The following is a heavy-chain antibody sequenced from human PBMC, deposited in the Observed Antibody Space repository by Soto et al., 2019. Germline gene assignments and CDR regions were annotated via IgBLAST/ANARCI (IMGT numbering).Heavy chain of an antibody. D-gene: IGHD3-22*01. Sequence: EVQLVESGGGLVQPGGSLRLSCAASGFTFSTAGMNWVRQAPGKGLEWIGGIKKRAEGGTADHATPGKGRFTISRDDSKNTLYLQMNSLKTEDTDVYYCTTVDTYISDSRCHCYWGQGTLVTVSS. CDR3: TTVDTYISDSRCHCY. CDR1: GFTFSTAG. CDR2: IKKRAEGGTA. V-gene: IGHV3-15*01. J-gene: IGHJ4*02.